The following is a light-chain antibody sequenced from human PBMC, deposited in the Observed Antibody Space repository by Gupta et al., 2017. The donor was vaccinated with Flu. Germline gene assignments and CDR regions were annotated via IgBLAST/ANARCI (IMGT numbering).Light chain of an antibody. V-gene: IGKV3-15*01. CDR2: GAS. J-gene: IGKJ1*01. Sequence: EIVITQSPATLSVSPGERATLSCRASQSVSTNLVWYQQKPGQAPRLLIYGASTRATGIPARFSGSGSGTEFTLSISSLQSEDIALYYCQQDSNWPRTFGQGTKVEV. CDR3: QQDSNWPRT. CDR1: QSVSTN.